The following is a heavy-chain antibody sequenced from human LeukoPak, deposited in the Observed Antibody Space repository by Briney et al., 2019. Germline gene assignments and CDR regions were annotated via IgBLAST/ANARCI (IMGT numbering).Heavy chain of an antibody. CDR2: IYYSGST. D-gene: IGHD3-22*01. CDR3: ARFHTSGYYRHFDF. Sequence: SETLSLTCTVSGGSISTGGYYWSWIRQHPGKGLEWIAYIYYSGSTYYNPSLKSRVPISVDTSKNQFSLKLSSVTAAATAVYYCARFHTSGYYRHFDFWGQGTLVTVSS. V-gene: IGHV4-31*03. CDR1: GGSISTGGYY. J-gene: IGHJ4*02.